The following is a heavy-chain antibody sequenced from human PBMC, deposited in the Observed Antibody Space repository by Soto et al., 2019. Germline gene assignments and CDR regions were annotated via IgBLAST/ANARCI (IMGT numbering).Heavy chain of an antibody. CDR2: ISGSGGST. V-gene: IGHV3-23*01. J-gene: IGHJ4*02. CDR1: VFTGSSYA. Sequence: GSLRLSGAASVFTGSSYAMSWVRQAPGKGLEWVSAISGSGGSTYYADSVKGRFTISRDNSKNTLYLQMNSLRAEDTAVYYCAKKGEMATILGPFDYWGQGTLVTVSS. D-gene: IGHD5-12*01. CDR3: AKKGEMATILGPFDY.